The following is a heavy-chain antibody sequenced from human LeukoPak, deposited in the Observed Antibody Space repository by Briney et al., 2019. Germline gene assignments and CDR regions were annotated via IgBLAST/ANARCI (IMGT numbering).Heavy chain of an antibody. CDR3: ARYIAAAGTFNWFDP. D-gene: IGHD6-13*01. J-gene: IGHJ5*02. V-gene: IGHV4-59*01. CDR2: IYYSGST. CDR1: GGSISSYY. Sequence: SETLSLTCTVSGGSISSYYWSWIRQPPGKGLEWIGYIYYSGSTNYNPSLKSRVTISVGTSKNQFSLKLSSVTAADTAVYYCARYIAAAGTFNWFDPWGQGTLVTVSS.